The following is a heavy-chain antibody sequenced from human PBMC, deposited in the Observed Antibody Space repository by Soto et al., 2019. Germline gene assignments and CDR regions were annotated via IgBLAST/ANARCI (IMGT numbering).Heavy chain of an antibody. Sequence: LSRNFTVPGGSISSGCYYGSWIRQHPGKGLEWIGYIYYSGSTYYNPSLKSRVTISVDTSKNQFSLKLSSVTAEDTAVYYCERDRPSSYYGMDVWGQGTTVTVS. CDR2: IYYSGST. CDR1: GGSISSGCYY. J-gene: IGHJ6*02. V-gene: IGHV4-31*03. CDR3: ERDRPSSYYGMDV.